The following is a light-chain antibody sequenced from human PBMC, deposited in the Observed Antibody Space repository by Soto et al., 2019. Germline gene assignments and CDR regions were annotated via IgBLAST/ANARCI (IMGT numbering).Light chain of an antibody. V-gene: IGKV1-5*01. Sequence: DIQMTQSPSTLSASVGDRVTITCRASQRLSNWLAWYQQKPGKAPNLLIYDASTLASGVPSRFSGTRSGTDGTDFTLIISSLEPDDFAIYYCQQYDSYWSFGQGTKVDIK. J-gene: IGKJ1*01. CDR3: QQYDSYWS. CDR2: DAS. CDR1: QRLSNW.